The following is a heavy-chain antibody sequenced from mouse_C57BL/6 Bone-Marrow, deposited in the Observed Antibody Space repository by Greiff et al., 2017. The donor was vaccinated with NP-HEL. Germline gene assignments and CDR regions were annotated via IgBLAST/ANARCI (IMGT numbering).Heavy chain of an antibody. CDR2: IYPRSGNT. V-gene: IGHV1-81*01. Sequence: VKLMESGAELARPGASVKLSCKASGYTFTSYGISWVKQRTGQGLEWIGEIYPRSGNTYYNEKFKGKATLTADKSSSTAYMELRSLTSEDSAVYFCARLYYDYPYWYFDVWGTGTTVTVSS. J-gene: IGHJ1*03. CDR1: GYTFTSYG. CDR3: ARLYYDYPYWYFDV. D-gene: IGHD2-4*01.